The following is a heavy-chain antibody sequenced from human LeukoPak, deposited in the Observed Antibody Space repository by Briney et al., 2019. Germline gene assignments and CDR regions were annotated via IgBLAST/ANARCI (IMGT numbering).Heavy chain of an antibody. J-gene: IGHJ4*02. CDR2: IIPIFGTA. CDR1: GGTFSSYA. V-gene: IGHV1-69*05. Sequence: SVKVSCKASGGTFSSYAISWVRQAPGQGLEWMGGIIPIFGTANYAQKFQGRVTMTRDTSTSTVYMELSSLRSEDTAVYYCARDRGIAAAGPLDYWGQGTLVTVSS. CDR3: ARDRGIAAAGPLDY. D-gene: IGHD6-13*01.